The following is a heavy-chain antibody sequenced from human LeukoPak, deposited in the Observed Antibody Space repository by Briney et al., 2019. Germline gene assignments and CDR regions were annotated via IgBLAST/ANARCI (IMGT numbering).Heavy chain of an antibody. D-gene: IGHD3-3*01. Sequence: PSETLSLTCTVSGGSISSHYWSWIRQPPGKGLEWIGYINYSGSTNYNPSLKSRVTISVDTSKNQFSLKLSSVTAADTAVYYCARGGLDYDFWSGYYRYWGQGTLVTVSS. CDR1: GGSISSHY. CDR3: ARGGLDYDFWSGYYRY. CDR2: INYSGST. J-gene: IGHJ4*02. V-gene: IGHV4-59*11.